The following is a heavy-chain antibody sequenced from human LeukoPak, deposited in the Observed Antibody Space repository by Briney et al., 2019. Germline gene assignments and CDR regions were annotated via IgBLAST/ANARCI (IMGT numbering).Heavy chain of an antibody. CDR1: GGSISSYY. D-gene: IGHD1-1*01. CDR2: IYYSGST. J-gene: IGHJ4*02. V-gene: IGHV4-59*08. Sequence: TSETLSLTCTVSGGSISSYYWSWIRQPPGKGLEWIGYIYYSGSTNYNPSLKSRVTISVDTSKNQFSLKLSSVTAADTAVYYCARQRGGTTGNNFDYWGQGTLVTVSS. CDR3: ARQRGGTTGNNFDY.